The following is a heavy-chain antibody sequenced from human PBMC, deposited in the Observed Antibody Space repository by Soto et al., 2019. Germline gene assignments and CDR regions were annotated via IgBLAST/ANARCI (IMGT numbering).Heavy chain of an antibody. CDR1: CGSISGYY. D-gene: IGHD2-2*01. J-gene: IGHJ6*04. CDR3: ARGILGDCSSTGFRYFCSVTDV. V-gene: IGHV4-59*01. CDR2: IYYSGST. Sequence: SEMLSHTWTVSCGSISGYYWSWILQTPGKGLEWIGYIYYSGSTNYNPSLKSRVTISVDTSKNQFSLKLSSVTAADTAVYYCARGILGDCSSTGFRYFCSVTDVRSNGTTVTVSS.